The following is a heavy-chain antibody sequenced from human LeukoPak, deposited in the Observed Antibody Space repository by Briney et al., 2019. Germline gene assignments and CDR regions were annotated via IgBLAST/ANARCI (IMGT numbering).Heavy chain of an antibody. CDR2: INPNSGGT. Sequence: ASVKVSCKASGYTFTGYYMHWVRQAPGQGLEWMGWINPNSGGTNYAQKFQGRVTMTRDTSISTAYMELSRLRSDDTAVYYCAREGAWRPNWFDPWGQGTLVTVSS. CDR3: AREGAWRPNWFDP. J-gene: IGHJ5*02. CDR1: GYTFTGYY. V-gene: IGHV1-2*02. D-gene: IGHD1-1*01.